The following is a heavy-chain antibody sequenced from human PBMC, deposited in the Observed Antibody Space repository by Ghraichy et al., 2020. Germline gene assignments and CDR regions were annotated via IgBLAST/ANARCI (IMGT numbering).Heavy chain of an antibody. CDR1: GFTFSTYT. Sequence: GGSLRLSCAASGFTFSTYTINWVRQAPGKGLEWVSSISSGGDYIFYADSVKGRFTISRDNARNSMYLQMNSLRAEDTAVYYCARGGVCTNSFCQHDYWGQGTLVTVSS. CDR3: ARGGVCTNSFCQHDY. D-gene: IGHD2-8*01. V-gene: IGHV3-21*01. CDR2: ISSGGDYI. J-gene: IGHJ4*02.